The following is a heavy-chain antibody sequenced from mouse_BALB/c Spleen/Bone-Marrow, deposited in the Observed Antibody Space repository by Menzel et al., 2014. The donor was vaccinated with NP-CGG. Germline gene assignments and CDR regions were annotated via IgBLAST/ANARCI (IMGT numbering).Heavy chain of an antibody. CDR3: ARVGFSFDY. CDR2: TYPGDGDT. V-gene: IGHV1-80*01. CDR1: GYAFRTYW. Sequence: QVHVKQSGAELVRPGSSVKISCKASGYAFRTYWMNWVKQRPGQGLEWIGQTYPGDGDTNYNGKFKGKATLTADRSSSTASIQLSNLTSEDSAVYFCARVGFSFDYWGQGIPLTISS. D-gene: IGHD3-1*01. J-gene: IGHJ2*01.